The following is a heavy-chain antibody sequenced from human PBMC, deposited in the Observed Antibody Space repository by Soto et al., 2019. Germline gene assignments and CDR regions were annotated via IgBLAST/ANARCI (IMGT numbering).Heavy chain of an antibody. CDR3: WRHDKTALPPLDS. D-gene: IGHD1-1*01. CDR1: GAGDTFSNYG. V-gene: IGHV1-69*06. Sequence: QVHLVQSGAEVKSPGSAVKVSCKVSGAGDTFSNYGLNWMRQAPGQGLEWMGGTIPAFGTANYAQKFQGRVTIIADTSTTTAYMELSSLRSDDTAVYYCWRHDKTALPPLDSWGQGTLVSVSS. CDR2: TIPAFGTA. J-gene: IGHJ4*02.